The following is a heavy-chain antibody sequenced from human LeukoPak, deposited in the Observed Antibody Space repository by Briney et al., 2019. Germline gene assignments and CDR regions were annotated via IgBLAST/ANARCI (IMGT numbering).Heavy chain of an antibody. V-gene: IGHV1-69*13. CDR3: ATFLFREGQQLVPDY. CDR1: GYTFTSYG. Sequence: ASVNVSCTASGYTFTSYGISWVRQAPGQGLEWVGGIIPIFGTANYAQKFQGRVTITADESTSTPYMETSSLTSEDTAAYYCATFLFREGQQLVPDYWGQGTLVTVSS. J-gene: IGHJ4*02. CDR2: IIPIFGTA. D-gene: IGHD6-13*01.